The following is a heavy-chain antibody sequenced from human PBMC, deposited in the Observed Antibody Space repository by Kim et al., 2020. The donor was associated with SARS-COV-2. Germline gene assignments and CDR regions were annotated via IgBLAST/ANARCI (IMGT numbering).Heavy chain of an antibody. D-gene: IGHD1-1*01. CDR3: AIQEPPLDGTD. CDR1: GGSISSSSYY. V-gene: IGHV4-39*01. Sequence: SETLSLTCTVSGGSISSSSYYWGWIRQPPGKGLEWIGSIYYSGSTYYNPSLKSRVTISVDTSKNQFSLKLSSVTAADTAVYYCAIQEPPLDGTDWGQGTLVTVSS. J-gene: IGHJ4*02. CDR2: IYYSGST.